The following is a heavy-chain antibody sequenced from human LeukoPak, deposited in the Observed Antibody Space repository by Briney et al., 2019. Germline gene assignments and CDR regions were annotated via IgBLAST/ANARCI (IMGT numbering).Heavy chain of an antibody. CDR1: GGSFSGYY. V-gene: IGHV4-34*01. CDR2: IDHSGST. J-gene: IGHJ4*02. Sequence: SETLSLTCAVYGGSFSGYYWSWIRQPPGKGLEWIGEIDHSGSTNYNPSLKSRVTISVDTSKIQFSLKLSSVTAADTAVYYCARGHGGYSTVSDFDYWGQGTLVTVSS. CDR3: ARGHGGYSTVSDFDY. D-gene: IGHD5-18*01.